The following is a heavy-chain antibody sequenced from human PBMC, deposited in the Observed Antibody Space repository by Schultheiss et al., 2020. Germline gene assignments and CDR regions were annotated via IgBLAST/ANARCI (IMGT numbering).Heavy chain of an antibody. CDR1: GFTFSSYW. V-gene: IGHV3-74*01. CDR2: INSDGSST. CDR3: AKEQVSRLRPPYYFDY. Sequence: GGSLRLSCAASGFTFSSYWMHWVRQAPGKGLVWVSRINSDGSSTSYADSVKGRFTISRDNSKNTLYLQMNSLRAEDTAVYYCAKEQVSRLRPPYYFDYWGQGTRV. J-gene: IGHJ4*02. D-gene: IGHD4-17*01.